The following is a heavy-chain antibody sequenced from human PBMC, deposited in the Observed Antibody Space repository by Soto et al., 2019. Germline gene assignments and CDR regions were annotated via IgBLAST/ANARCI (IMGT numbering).Heavy chain of an antibody. CDR1: GFTFDDYA. J-gene: IGHJ3*02. CDR2: ISWNSGSI. D-gene: IGHD1-26*01. CDR3: AKERYILVGATKGDAFDI. V-gene: IGHV3-9*01. Sequence: GGSLRLSCAASGFTFDDYAMHWVRQAPGKGLEWVSGISWNSGSIGYADSVKGRFTISRDNAKNSLYLQMNSLRAEDTALYYCAKERYILVGATKGDAFDIWGQGTMVTVSS.